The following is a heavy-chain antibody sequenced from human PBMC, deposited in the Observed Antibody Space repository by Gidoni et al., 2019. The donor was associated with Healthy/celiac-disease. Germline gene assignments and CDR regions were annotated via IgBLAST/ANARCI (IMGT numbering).Heavy chain of an antibody. Sequence: EVQLVESGGGLVQPGGSLRLSCAASGFPFSSYWMHWVRQAPGKGLVWVSRINSDGSSTSYADSVKGRFTISRDNAKNTLYLQMNSLRAEDTAVYYCARAIPSGWKWYFDLWGRGTLVTVSS. CDR2: INSDGSST. CDR3: ARAIPSGWKWYFDL. J-gene: IGHJ2*01. V-gene: IGHV3-74*01. D-gene: IGHD6-19*01. CDR1: GFPFSSYW.